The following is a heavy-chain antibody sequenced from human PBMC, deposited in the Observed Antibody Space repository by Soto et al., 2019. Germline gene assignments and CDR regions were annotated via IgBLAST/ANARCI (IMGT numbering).Heavy chain of an antibody. CDR1: GYTFTSYY. D-gene: IGHD6-6*01. CDR2: IKPSGGST. V-gene: IGHV1-46*03. CDR3: ARARPPGAARPHVFDY. Sequence: QVQLVQSGAEVKKPGASVKVSCKASGYTFTSYYMHWVRQAPGQGLEWMGIIKPSGGSTSYAQKFQGRVTMTRDTSTSTVYMELSSLRSEDTAVYYCARARPPGAARPHVFDYWGQGTLVTVSS. J-gene: IGHJ4*02.